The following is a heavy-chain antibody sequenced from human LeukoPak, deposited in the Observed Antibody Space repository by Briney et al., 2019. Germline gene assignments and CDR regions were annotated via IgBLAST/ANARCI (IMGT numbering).Heavy chain of an antibody. CDR1: GFTVRTNY. V-gene: IGHV3-66*01. D-gene: IGHD2-21*02. CDR2: ISSGGST. Sequence: GGSLRLSCAATGFTVRTNYISWVRQAPGKGPEWVSVISSGGSTYYADSVKGRFTISRDNSKNTLYLQMNSLRAEDTAVYYCAREVAVTARTNWSDPWGQGTLVTVSS. CDR3: AREVAVTARTNWSDP. J-gene: IGHJ5*02.